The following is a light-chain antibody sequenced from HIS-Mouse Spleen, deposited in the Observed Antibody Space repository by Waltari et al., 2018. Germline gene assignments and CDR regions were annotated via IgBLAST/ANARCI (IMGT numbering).Light chain of an antibody. Sequence: QSALTQPASVSGSPGQSLTISCTGTSRAVGGYTYVPWYQQHPGKAPKLMIYDVSNRPSGVSNRFSGSKSGNTASLTISGLQAEDEADYYCSSYTSSSTLVFGGGTKLTVL. J-gene: IGLJ2*01. CDR3: SSYTSSSTLV. CDR1: SRAVGGYTY. CDR2: DVS. V-gene: IGLV2-14*03.